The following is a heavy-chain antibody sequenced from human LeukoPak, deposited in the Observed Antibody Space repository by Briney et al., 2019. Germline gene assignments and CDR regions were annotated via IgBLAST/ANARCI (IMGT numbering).Heavy chain of an antibody. CDR2: IIPIFGTT. Sequence: SVKASRKASGGTSTSYAISWVRQAPRQGLEWMGGIIPIFGTTNRAQKFQGRDTITPDESTSTAYMELSSLRSEDTAVYYCARSVAAAGTLLNAFDIWGQGTMVTVSS. CDR3: ARSVAAAGTLLNAFDI. D-gene: IGHD6-13*01. CDR1: GGTSTSYA. J-gene: IGHJ3*02. V-gene: IGHV1-69*13.